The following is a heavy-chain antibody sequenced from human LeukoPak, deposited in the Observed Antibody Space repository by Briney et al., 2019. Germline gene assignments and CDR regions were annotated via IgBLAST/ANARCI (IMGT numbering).Heavy chain of an antibody. Sequence: GGSLRLSCTASGFTFGDYAMSWVRQAPGKGLEWVGCIRSKAYGGTTEYAASVKGRFTISRDDSKSIAYLQMNSLKTEDTAVYYCTFDNIVVVPASEYFQHWGQGTLVTVSS. D-gene: IGHD2-2*01. V-gene: IGHV3-49*04. CDR2: IRSKAYGGTT. J-gene: IGHJ1*01. CDR1: GFTFGDYA. CDR3: TFDNIVVVPASEYFQH.